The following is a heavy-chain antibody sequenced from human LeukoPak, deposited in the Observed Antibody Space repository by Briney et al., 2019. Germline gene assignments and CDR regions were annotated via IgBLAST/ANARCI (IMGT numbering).Heavy chain of an antibody. D-gene: IGHD3-9*01. Sequence: ASVKVSCKASGYTFTGYYMHWVRQAPGQGLEWMGWINPNSGGTNYAQKFQGRVTMTRDTSISTAYMELSRLRSDDTAVYYCARRNYDILTGYRYFDYWGQGTLVTVSS. CDR1: GYTFTGYY. CDR3: ARRNYDILTGYRYFDY. J-gene: IGHJ4*02. CDR2: INPNSGGT. V-gene: IGHV1-2*02.